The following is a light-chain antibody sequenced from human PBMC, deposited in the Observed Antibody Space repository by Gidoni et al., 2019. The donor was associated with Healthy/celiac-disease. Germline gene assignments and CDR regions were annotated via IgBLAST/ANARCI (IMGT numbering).Light chain of an antibody. CDR3: QQYDKLPWT. V-gene: IGKV1-33*01. CDR1: QDISNY. CDR2: DAS. Sequence: DIQMTQSPSSLSASVGDRVTITCQASQDISNYLNWYQQKPGKAPKLLIYDASNLETGVPSRFSGSESGTDLTFTISSLQPEDIATYYCQQYDKLPWTFGQGTKLEIK. J-gene: IGKJ2*02.